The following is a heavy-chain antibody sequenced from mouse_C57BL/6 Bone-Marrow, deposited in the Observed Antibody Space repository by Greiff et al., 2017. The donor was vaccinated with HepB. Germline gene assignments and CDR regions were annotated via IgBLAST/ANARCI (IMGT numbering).Heavy chain of an antibody. J-gene: IGHJ1*03. CDR3: ARIRWYFDV. D-gene: IGHD1-1*01. CDR1: GYTFTSYW. CDR2: IHPNSGST. Sequence: QVQLKQPGAELVKPGASVKLSCKASGYTFTSYWMHWVKQRPGQGLEWIGMIHPNSGSTNYNEKFKSKATLTVDKSSSTAHMQLSSLTSEDSAVYYCARIRWYFDVWGTGTTVTVSS. V-gene: IGHV1-64*01.